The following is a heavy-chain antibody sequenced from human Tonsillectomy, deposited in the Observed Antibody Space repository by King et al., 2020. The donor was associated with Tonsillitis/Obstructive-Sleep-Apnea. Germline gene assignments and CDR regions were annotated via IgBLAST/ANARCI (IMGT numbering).Heavy chain of an antibody. J-gene: IGHJ4*02. D-gene: IGHD3-22*01. CDR3: AKDEGAMIAVVSNLFDY. CDR2: LRVSGDYT. V-gene: IGHV3-23*04. CDR1: GFTFSSYA. Sequence: VQLVESGGALVQPGGSLRLSCAASGFTFSSYAMTWVRQAPGKGLEWVSALRVSGDYTYYADSVQGRFTISRDNSKGTLYLQMNSLRAEVTAVYYCAKDEGAMIAVVSNLFDYWGQGTLVTVS.